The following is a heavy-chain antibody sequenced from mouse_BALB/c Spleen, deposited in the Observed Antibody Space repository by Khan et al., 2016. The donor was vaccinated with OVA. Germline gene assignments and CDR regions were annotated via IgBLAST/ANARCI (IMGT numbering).Heavy chain of an antibody. V-gene: IGHV3-1*02. J-gene: IGHJ3*01. CDR3: AGGVPTY. Sequence: EVQLQESGPDLVKPSQSLSLTCTVTGYSITSGYNWHWIRQFPGNKLEWMGYIHYSGRTTYKPSLKSRISITRDTSKNQFFLQLNSVTSEDSATYYCAGGVPTYWGQGTLVTVSA. CDR2: IHYSGRT. CDR1: GYSITSGYN.